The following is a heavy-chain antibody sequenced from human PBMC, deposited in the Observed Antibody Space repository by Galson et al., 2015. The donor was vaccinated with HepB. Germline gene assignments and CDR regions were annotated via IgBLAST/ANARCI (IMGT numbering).Heavy chain of an antibody. D-gene: IGHD6-13*01. J-gene: IGHJ6*02. CDR2: IKQDGSKK. CDR1: RITFTNYW. Sequence: SLRLSCAASRITFTNYWMSWVRQAPGKGLEWVANIKQDGSKKYYVDSVKGRFTISRDAAKNSVYLQVNSLRAEDTAVYYCARDYASSWYFNHYYGMDVWGQGTTVTVSS. V-gene: IGHV3-7*01. CDR3: ARDYASSWYFNHYYGMDV.